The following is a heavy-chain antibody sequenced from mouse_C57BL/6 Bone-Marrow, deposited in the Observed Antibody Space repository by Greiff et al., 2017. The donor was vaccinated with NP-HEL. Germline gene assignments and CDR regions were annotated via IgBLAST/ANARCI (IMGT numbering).Heavy chain of an antibody. CDR3: ARSPDGYYYAMDY. CDR1: GYTFTSYW. J-gene: IGHJ4*01. CDR2: IDPSDSYT. V-gene: IGHV1-59*01. D-gene: IGHD2-3*01. Sequence: QVQLQQPGAELVRPGTSVKLSCKASGYTFTSYWMHWVKQRPGQGLEWIGVIDPSDSYTNYNQKFKGKATLTVDTSSSTAYMQLSSLTSEDSAVYYCARSPDGYYYAMDYWGQGTSVTVSS.